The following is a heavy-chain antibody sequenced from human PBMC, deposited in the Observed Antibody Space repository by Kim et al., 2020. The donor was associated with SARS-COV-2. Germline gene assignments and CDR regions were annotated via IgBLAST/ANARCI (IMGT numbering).Heavy chain of an antibody. CDR1: GFTFSSYG. Sequence: GGSLRLSCAASGFTFSSYGMHWVRQAPGKGLEWVAVISYDGSNKYYADSVKGRFTISRDNSKNTLYLQMNSLRAEDTAVYHCAKAHRYDFWSGYRSFDYWGQGTLVTVSS. J-gene: IGHJ4*02. D-gene: IGHD3-3*01. CDR3: AKAHRYDFWSGYRSFDY. V-gene: IGHV3-30*18. CDR2: ISYDGSNK.